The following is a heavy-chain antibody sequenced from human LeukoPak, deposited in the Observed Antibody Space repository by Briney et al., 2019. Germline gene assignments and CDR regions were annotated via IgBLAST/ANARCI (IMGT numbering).Heavy chain of an antibody. Sequence: TGGSLRLSRAASGFTFSSYSMNWVRQAPGKGLEWVSSISSSSSYIYYADSVKGRFTISRDNAKNSLYLQMNSLRAEDTAVYYCARDFAPYCSGGSCYSAYYYYYGMDVWGQGTTVTVSS. CDR3: ARDFAPYCSGGSCYSAYYYYYGMDV. D-gene: IGHD2-15*01. V-gene: IGHV3-21*01. J-gene: IGHJ6*02. CDR2: ISSSSSYI. CDR1: GFTFSSYS.